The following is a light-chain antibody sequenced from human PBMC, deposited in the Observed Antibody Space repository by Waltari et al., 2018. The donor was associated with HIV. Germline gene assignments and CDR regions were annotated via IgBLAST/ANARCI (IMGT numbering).Light chain of an antibody. J-gene: IGKJ1*01. CDR1: QGISSY. CDR2: AAS. V-gene: IGKV1-9*01. CDR3: QQLNSYPRT. Sequence: DILLTQSPSFLYASVADRVTITCRASQGISSYLAWYQQKPGKAPKLLIYAASTLQSGVPSRFSGSGSGTEFSLTISSLQPEDFATYYCQQLNSYPRTFGQGTKVEIK.